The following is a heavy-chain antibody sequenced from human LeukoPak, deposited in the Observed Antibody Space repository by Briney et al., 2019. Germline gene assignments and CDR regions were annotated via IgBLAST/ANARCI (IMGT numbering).Heavy chain of an antibody. J-gene: IGHJ4*02. D-gene: IGHD3-10*01. Sequence: SETLSLTCNVSGGSLTSTNNYWGWIRQPPGRGLEWIGNIYYRGSTYYNPYLKGRVTISLDTSKNQFSLKLSSVTAAETEVYYCASNVLLVTGSGDFWGQGTLVTVSS. CDR3: ASNVLLVTGSGDF. V-gene: IGHV4-39*01. CDR2: IYYRGST. CDR1: GGSLTSTNNY.